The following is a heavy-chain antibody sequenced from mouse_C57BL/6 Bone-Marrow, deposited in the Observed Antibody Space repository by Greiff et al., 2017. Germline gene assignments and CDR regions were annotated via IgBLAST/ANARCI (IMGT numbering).Heavy chain of an antibody. Sequence: VQLQESGAELARPGASVKMSCKASGYTFTSYGISWVKQRPGQGLEWIGEFYPRSGNTNYNEKFKGKATLTVEKSSSTAYMELRSLTSEDSAVYVGARGGMWLGWYFDVWGTGTTVTVSS. CDR1: GYTFTSYG. J-gene: IGHJ1*03. D-gene: IGHD2-2*01. CDR2: FYPRSGNT. CDR3: ARGGMWLGWYFDV. V-gene: IGHV1-81*01.